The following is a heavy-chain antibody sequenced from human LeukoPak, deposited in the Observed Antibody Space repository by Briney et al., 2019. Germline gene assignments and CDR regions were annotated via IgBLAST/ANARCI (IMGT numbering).Heavy chain of an antibody. J-gene: IGHJ6*02. Sequence: SETLSLTCAVYGGSFSGYYWSWIRQPPGKGLEWIGEINHSGSTNYNPSLKSRVTISVDTSKNQFSLKLSSVTAADTAVYYCARLDGVVPAAPRGYYYGMDVWGQGTTVTVSS. V-gene: IGHV4-34*01. CDR1: GGSFSGYY. D-gene: IGHD2-2*01. CDR2: INHSGST. CDR3: ARLDGVVPAAPRGYYYGMDV.